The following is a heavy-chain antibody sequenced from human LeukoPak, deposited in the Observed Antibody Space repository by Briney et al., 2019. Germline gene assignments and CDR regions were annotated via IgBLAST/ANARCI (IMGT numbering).Heavy chain of an antibody. CDR1: GFTFSSYA. Sequence: PGGSLRLSCAASGFTFSSYAMSWVRQAPGKGLEWVSAISGSGGSTYYADSVKGRFTISRDNSKNTLYLQMNSLRAEDTAVYYCAKMTKVVVVPAAIPFDYWGQGTLVTVSS. D-gene: IGHD2-2*01. V-gene: IGHV3-23*01. J-gene: IGHJ4*02. CDR2: ISGSGGST. CDR3: AKMTKVVVVPAAIPFDY.